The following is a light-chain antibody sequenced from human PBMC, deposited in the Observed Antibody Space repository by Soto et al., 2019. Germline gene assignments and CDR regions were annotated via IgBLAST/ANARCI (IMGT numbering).Light chain of an antibody. V-gene: IGLV1-44*01. CDR2: NND. CDR3: AAWDDSPNGPV. J-gene: IGLJ3*02. Sequence: QSVLTQPPSASGTPGQRVTISCSGSSSNIGSNTVNWYHHLPGTAPKILIYNNDQRPSGVPDRFSGSKSGTSASLAISGLQSEDEADYYCAAWDDSPNGPVFGGGTKVTVL. CDR1: SSNIGSNT.